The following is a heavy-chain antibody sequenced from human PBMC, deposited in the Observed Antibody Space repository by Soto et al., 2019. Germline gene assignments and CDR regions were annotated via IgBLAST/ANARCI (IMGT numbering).Heavy chain of an antibody. J-gene: IGHJ5*02. Sequence: SETLSLTCAVYGGSFSGYYWSWIRQPPGKGLEWIGEINHSGSTNYNPSLKSRVTISVDTSKNQFSLKLSSVTAADTAVYYCARRQRDQIAAAGTGWFDPWGQGTLVTVSS. CDR3: ARRQRDQIAAAGTGWFDP. D-gene: IGHD6-13*01. V-gene: IGHV4-34*01. CDR1: GGSFSGYY. CDR2: INHSGST.